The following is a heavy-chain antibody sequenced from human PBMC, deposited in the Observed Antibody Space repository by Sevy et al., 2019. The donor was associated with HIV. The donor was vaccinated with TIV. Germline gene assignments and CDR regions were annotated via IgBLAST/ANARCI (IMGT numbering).Heavy chain of an antibody. CDR3: ARSISWYASFDS. D-gene: IGHD6-13*01. CDR1: GRTFRNYA. J-gene: IGHJ4*02. V-gene: IGHV1-69*13. CDR2: IIPMFETA. Sequence: ASVKVSCEASGRTFRNYALSWVRQAPGQGLEWMGGIIPMFETANYVQKFQGRVTITADESTNTAYMELSSLRSEDTAIYYCARSISWYASFDSWGQGTLVTVSS.